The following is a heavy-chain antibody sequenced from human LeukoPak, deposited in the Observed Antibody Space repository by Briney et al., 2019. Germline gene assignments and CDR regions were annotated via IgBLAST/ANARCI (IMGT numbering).Heavy chain of an antibody. Sequence: SETLSLTCAVYGGSFSGYYWSWIRQPPGKGLEWIGEINHSGSTNYNPSLKSRVTISVDTSKNQFSLKLSSVTAADTAVYCCARVYCSSTSCYSPLNWFDPWGQGTLVTVSS. J-gene: IGHJ5*02. V-gene: IGHV4-34*01. CDR3: ARVYCSSTSCYSPLNWFDP. CDR2: INHSGST. D-gene: IGHD2-2*01. CDR1: GGSFSGYY.